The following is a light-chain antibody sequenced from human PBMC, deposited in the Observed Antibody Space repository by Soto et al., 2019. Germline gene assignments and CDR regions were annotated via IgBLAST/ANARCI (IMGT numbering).Light chain of an antibody. CDR3: QQYGSSPRT. CDR1: QSVRSDY. Sequence: EIVLTQSPGTLSLSPGERATLSCRASQSVRSDYLAWYQQKPGQAPRLHIYGASTRATGIPDRFTGSGSGTDFPLTISRLEPEDCAVYYCQQYGSSPRTFGQGTKVEIK. J-gene: IGKJ1*01. V-gene: IGKV3-20*01. CDR2: GAS.